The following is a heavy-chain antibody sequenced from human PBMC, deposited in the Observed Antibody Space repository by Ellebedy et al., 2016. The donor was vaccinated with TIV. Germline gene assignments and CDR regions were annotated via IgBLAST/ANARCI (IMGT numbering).Heavy chain of an antibody. V-gene: IGHV4-34*01. CDR1: GGSFSGFY. Sequence: SETLSLXXAVYGGSFSGFYWSWIRQPPGKGLEWIGEINHSGNTNYNPSLKSRVTISVDTSKNQFSLKLSSVTAADTAVYYCARKYYYDSGSYWGSYYYYYYMDVWGKGTTVTVSS. CDR3: ARKYYYDSGSYWGSYYYYYYMDV. D-gene: IGHD3-10*01. CDR2: INHSGNT. J-gene: IGHJ6*03.